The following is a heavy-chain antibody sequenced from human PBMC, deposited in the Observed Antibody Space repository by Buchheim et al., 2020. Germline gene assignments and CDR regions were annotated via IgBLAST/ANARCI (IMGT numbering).Heavy chain of an antibody. CDR3: ASGGMKRPGIAVAGHEYYFDY. J-gene: IGHJ4*02. Sequence: QLQLQESGPGLVKPSETLSLTCTVSGGSISSSSYYWGWIRQPPGKGLEWIGSIYYSGSTYYNPSLKSRVTISVDTSKNQFSLKLSSVTAADTAVYYCASGGMKRPGIAVAGHEYYFDYWGQGTL. D-gene: IGHD6-19*01. V-gene: IGHV4-39*01. CDR1: GGSISSSSYY. CDR2: IYYSGST.